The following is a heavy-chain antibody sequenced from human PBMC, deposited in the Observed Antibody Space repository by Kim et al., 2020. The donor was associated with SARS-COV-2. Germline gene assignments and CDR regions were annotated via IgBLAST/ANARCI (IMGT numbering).Heavy chain of an antibody. CDR2: IWYDGSNK. CDR1: GFTFSSYG. J-gene: IGHJ4*02. Sequence: GGSLRLSCAASGFTFSSYGMHWVRQAPGKGLEWVAVIWYDGSNKYYADSVKGRFTISRDNSKNTLYLQMNSLRAEDTAVYYCARDYLYYYGSGRYFDYWGQGTLVTVSS. V-gene: IGHV3-33*01. CDR3: ARDYLYYYGSGRYFDY. D-gene: IGHD3-10*01.